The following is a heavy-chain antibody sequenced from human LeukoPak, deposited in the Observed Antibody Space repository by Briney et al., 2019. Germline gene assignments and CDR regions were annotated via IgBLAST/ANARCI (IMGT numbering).Heavy chain of an antibody. J-gene: IGHJ4*02. CDR1: GFTFSNYW. CDR3: AKHATQYSRFDY. Sequence: PGGSLRLSCAASGFTFSNYWMHWVRQAPGKGLVWVSRIDNGGSDTRHADSVKGRFTISRDNSKNTLYLQMNSLRAEDTAVYYCAKHATQYSRFDYWGQGTLVTVSS. CDR2: IDNGGSDT. D-gene: IGHD6-6*01. V-gene: IGHV3-74*01.